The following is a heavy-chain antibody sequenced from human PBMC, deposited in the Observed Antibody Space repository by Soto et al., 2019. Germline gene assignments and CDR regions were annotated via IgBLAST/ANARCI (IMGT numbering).Heavy chain of an antibody. D-gene: IGHD2-21*02. J-gene: IGHJ4*02. CDR1: GFTFSSYG. V-gene: IGHV3-21*01. CDR2: IDSSGSYK. CDR3: ARVGGDVDY. Sequence: EVQLVESGGGLVKPGGSLRLSCVASGFTFSSYGMNWVRQAPGKGLEWVSSIDSSGSYKYYADSLKGRFTISRDNAKNSLYLQMNSLRAEDTAVYYCARVGGDVDYWGQGTLVTVSS.